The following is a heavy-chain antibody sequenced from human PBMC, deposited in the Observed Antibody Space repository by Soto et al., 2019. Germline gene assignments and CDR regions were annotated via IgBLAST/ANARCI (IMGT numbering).Heavy chain of an antibody. CDR3: TGEVASGY. Sequence: QVQLVESGGGVVQPGRSLRLSCAASGFTFSSNGMHWVRQAPGKGLEWVAVTSYDGSTKYYADSVKGRFTISRDNSKNTLCLEMTSLRAGDTAVYYCTGEVASGYWGQGTLVTVSS. J-gene: IGHJ4*02. D-gene: IGHD2-8*02. CDR2: TSYDGSTK. CDR1: GFTFSSNG. V-gene: IGHV3-30*03.